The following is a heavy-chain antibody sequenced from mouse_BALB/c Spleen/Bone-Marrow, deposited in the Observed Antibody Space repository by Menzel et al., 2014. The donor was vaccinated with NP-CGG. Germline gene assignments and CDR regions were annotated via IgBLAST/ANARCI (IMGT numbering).Heavy chain of an antibody. CDR1: GYTFTDYW. Sequence: VRLQQSGAELAKPGASVKMPCKASGYTFTDYWMHWVKQRPGQGLEWLGYINPSTGYTEYNQKLKDKATLTADKSSSTAYMQLNSLTSEDSAVYYCARFYDGYYLPLDYWGQGTTLTVSS. J-gene: IGHJ2*01. CDR3: ARFYDGYYLPLDY. CDR2: INPSTGYT. D-gene: IGHD2-3*01. V-gene: IGHV1-7*01.